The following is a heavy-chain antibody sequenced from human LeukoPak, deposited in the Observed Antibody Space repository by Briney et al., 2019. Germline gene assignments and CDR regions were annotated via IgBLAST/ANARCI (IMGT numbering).Heavy chain of an antibody. Sequence: PGGSLRLSCAASGLTFTKYWMHWVRQAPGKGLMWVSRVDFDGTGTTYADSVRGRFTISRDNAKNTVYLQMNSLRAEDTAVYFCATGLGSYYDYWAQGTLVTVSS. V-gene: IGHV3-74*03. CDR1: GLTFTKYW. CDR3: ATGLGSYYDY. D-gene: IGHD3-10*01. CDR2: VDFDGTGT. J-gene: IGHJ4*02.